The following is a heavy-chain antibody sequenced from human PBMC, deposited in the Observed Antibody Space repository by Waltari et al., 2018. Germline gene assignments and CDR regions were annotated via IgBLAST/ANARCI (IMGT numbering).Heavy chain of an antibody. CDR3: ARDQGSGWYVPWFDP. Sequence: QVQLVQSGAEVKKPGASVKVSCKASGYTFTSYGISWVRQAPGQGLEWMGWNSDYNGNTNEAQKLQGRVTMTTDTSTSTAYMELRSLRADDTAVYYCARDQGSGWYVPWFDPWGQGTLVTVSS. D-gene: IGHD6-19*01. V-gene: IGHV1-18*01. J-gene: IGHJ5*02. CDR1: GYTFTSYG. CDR2: NSDYNGNT.